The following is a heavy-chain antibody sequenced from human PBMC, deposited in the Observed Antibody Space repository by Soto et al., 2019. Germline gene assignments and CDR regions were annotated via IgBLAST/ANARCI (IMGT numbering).Heavy chain of an antibody. Sequence: GGSLSLSCAASGFTFSSYAMSWVRQAPGPGLEWVSAISGSGGSTYYSDSVKGRFTISRDNSKNTLYLQMNSLRAEDTAVYYCAKVLFAVGAKAGTDVWGQGTTVTVSS. D-gene: IGHD1-26*01. CDR1: GFTFSSYA. V-gene: IGHV3-23*01. J-gene: IGHJ6*02. CDR2: ISGSGGST. CDR3: AKVLFAVGAKAGTDV.